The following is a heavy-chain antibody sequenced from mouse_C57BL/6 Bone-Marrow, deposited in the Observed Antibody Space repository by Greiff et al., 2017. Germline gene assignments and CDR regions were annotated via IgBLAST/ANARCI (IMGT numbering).Heavy chain of an antibody. J-gene: IGHJ4*01. Sequence: VQLQQSGAELVRPGASVTLSCKASGYTFTDYEMHWVKQTPVHGLEWIGAIDPETGGTAYNQKFKGKAILTADKSSSTAYMELRSLTSEDSAVYYWTRRGTIPYYYAMDYWGQGTSVTVSS. D-gene: IGHD1-1*02. CDR3: TRRGTIPYYYAMDY. CDR2: IDPETGGT. CDR1: GYTFTDYE. V-gene: IGHV1-15*01.